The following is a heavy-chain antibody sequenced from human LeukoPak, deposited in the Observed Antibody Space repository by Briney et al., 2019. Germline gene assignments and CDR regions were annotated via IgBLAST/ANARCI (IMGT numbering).Heavy chain of an antibody. J-gene: IGHJ4*02. V-gene: IGHV3-23*01. CDR3: AKWYYHDSSGYSDY. Sequence: GGSLRLSCAASGFTFSSYAMSWVRQAPGKGLEWVSAISGSGGSTYYADSVKGRFTISRDNSKNTLYLQMNSLRAEDTAVYYCAKWYYHDSSGYSDYWGQGTLVTVSS. CDR1: GFTFSSYA. CDR2: ISGSGGST. D-gene: IGHD3-22*01.